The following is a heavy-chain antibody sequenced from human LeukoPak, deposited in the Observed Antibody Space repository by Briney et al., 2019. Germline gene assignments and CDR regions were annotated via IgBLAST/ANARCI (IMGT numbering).Heavy chain of an antibody. CDR1: GFTFSDYY. D-gene: IGHD2-21*02. Sequence: SGGSLRLSCAASGFTFSDYYMSWIRQAPGKGLEWVSYISSSGSTIYYADSVKGRFTISRDNAKNSLYLQMNSLRAEDTAVYYCARDRLSYCGGDCPGGYYFDYWGQGTLVTVSS. V-gene: IGHV3-11*04. CDR2: ISSSGSTI. J-gene: IGHJ4*02. CDR3: ARDRLSYCGGDCPGGYYFDY.